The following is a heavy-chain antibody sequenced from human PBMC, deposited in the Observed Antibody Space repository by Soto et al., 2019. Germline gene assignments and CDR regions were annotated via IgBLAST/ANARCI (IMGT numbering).Heavy chain of an antibody. CDR1: GFTFSSNA. J-gene: IGHJ4*02. Sequence: GGSLRLSCAASGFTFSSNAMHWVRQAPGKGLEWVALISYDGSNKYFADSVKGRFTIYRDNSRDTLYLQMNSLRVEDTAVYYCARRLRTSGTPYWGQGTLVTVSS. CDR2: ISYDGSNK. V-gene: IGHV3-30-3*01. D-gene: IGHD3-10*01. CDR3: ARRLRTSGTPY.